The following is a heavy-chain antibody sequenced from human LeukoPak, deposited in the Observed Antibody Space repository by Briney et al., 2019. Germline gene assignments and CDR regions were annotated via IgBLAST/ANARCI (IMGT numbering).Heavy chain of an antibody. CDR3: ARDSPFEWAVFGDSFDI. CDR2: INHSGST. V-gene: IGHV4-34*01. D-gene: IGHD3-3*01. Sequence: PSETLSLTCAVYGGSFSGYYWSWIRQPPGKGLEWIGEINHSGSTNYNPSLKSRVTISVDTSKNQFSLKLSSVTAADTAVYYCARDSPFEWAVFGDSFDIWGQGTVVAVPS. CDR1: GGSFSGYY. J-gene: IGHJ3*02.